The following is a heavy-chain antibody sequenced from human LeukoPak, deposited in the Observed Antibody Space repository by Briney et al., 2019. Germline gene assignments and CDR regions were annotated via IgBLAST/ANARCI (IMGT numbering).Heavy chain of an antibody. Sequence: GASVKVSCKASGYTFTGYYMHWVRQAPGQGLEWMGWINPNSGGTNYAQKFQGRVTMTRDTSISTAYMELSRLRSDDTAVYYCARDPSLTIFKRVDAFDIWGQGTMATVSS. V-gene: IGHV1-2*02. J-gene: IGHJ3*02. CDR1: GYTFTGYY. D-gene: IGHD3-9*01. CDR3: ARDPSLTIFKRVDAFDI. CDR2: INPNSGGT.